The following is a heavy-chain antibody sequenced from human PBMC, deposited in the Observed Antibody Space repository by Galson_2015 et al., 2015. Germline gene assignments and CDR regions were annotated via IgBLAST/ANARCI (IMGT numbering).Heavy chain of an antibody. Sequence: SLRLSCAASGVTVSSTHMSWVRQAPGKGLERVSVIYSGGSTYYADSVKGRFTISRDNSKNTLYLQMNSLRAEDTAVYYCARAQVATSDYYYYGMDVWGQGTTVTVSS. CDR2: IYSGGST. D-gene: IGHD5-12*01. J-gene: IGHJ6*02. CDR1: GVTVSSTH. CDR3: ARAQVATSDYYYYGMDV. V-gene: IGHV3-66*02.